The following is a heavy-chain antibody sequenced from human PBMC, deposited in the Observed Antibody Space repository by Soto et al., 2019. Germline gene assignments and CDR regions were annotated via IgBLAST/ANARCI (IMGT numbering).Heavy chain of an antibody. CDR3: AREGYCISTSCPWSYYYGMDV. D-gene: IGHD2-2*01. V-gene: IGHV3-33*08. Sequence: GGAPEISFSPPCFTFHKHCMHLVRPAPRQGVGGVAVIWYDGSNKYCADSVKGRFTISRDNSKNTLYLQMNSLRAEDTAVYYCAREGYCISTSCPWSYYYGMDVWGQGATVTVSS. CDR2: IWYDGSNK. J-gene: IGHJ6*02. CDR1: CFTFHKHC.